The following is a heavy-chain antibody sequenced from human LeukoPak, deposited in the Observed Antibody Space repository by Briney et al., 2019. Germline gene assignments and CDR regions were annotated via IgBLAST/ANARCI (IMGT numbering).Heavy chain of an antibody. D-gene: IGHD3-10*01. CDR1: GFTFSDYW. CDR2: IYSDESTT. J-gene: IGHJ3*02. CDR3: ARVSGSRNYYFGAFDI. V-gene: IGHV3-74*01. Sequence: GGSLRLSCAASGFTFSDYWMHWVRQAPGKGLEWVSRIYSDESTTYYADSVKGRFTISRDNAKNTLYLQMNSLRAEDTAMYYCARVSGSRNYYFGAFDIWGQGTMVTVSS.